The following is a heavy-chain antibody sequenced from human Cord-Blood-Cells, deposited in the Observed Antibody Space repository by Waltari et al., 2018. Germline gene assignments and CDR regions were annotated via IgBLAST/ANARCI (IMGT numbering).Heavy chain of an antibody. CDR2: MNPNSGNT. CDR3: ARRPVGATDY. CDR1: GYTFTSYD. D-gene: IGHD1-26*01. J-gene: IGHJ4*02. V-gene: IGHV1-8*01. Sequence: HAQLVPSGAAVKKPRASVKVSCKSSGYTFTSYDITWVRQSTGQGLEWMGWMNPNSGNTGYAQKFQGRVTMTRNTSISTAYMELISLRSEDTAVYYCARRPVGATDYWGQGTLVTVSS.